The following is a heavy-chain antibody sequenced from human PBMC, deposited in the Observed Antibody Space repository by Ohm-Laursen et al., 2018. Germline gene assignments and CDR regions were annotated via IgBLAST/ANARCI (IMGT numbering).Heavy chain of an antibody. CDR1: GFRFSDSY. Sequence: SLRLSCSAPGFRFSDSYMSWIRQAPGKGLEWISYISSSGTTIHYADSVKGRFTVSRDNAKDSLFLQINSLRVEDTAVYYCAGDLGALDLWGQGTIVTVSS. J-gene: IGHJ3*01. CDR2: ISSSGTTI. CDR3: AGDLGALDL. V-gene: IGHV3-11*01.